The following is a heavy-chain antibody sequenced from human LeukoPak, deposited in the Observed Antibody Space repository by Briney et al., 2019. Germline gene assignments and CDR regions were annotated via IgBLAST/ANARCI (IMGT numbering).Heavy chain of an antibody. CDR1: GFTLSSYW. D-gene: IGHD6-19*01. V-gene: IGHV3-74*01. J-gene: IGHJ4*02. CDR2: INSDGSST. CDR3: ARGLLYSSGRYFDY. Sequence: GGSLRLSCAVSGFTLSSYWMHWVRQAPGKGLVWVSRINSDGSSTSYADSVMGRFTISRDNAKNTLYLQMNSLRAEDTAVYYCARGLLYSSGRYFDYWGQGTLVTVSS.